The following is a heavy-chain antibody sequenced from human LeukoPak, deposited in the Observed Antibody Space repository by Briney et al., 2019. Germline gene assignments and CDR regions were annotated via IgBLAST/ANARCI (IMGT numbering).Heavy chain of an antibody. CDR2: LYTSGST. J-gene: IGHJ3*01. CDR1: GGSINNDF. CDR3: DYGGSPHV. D-gene: IGHD3-10*01. Sequence: SETLSLTCTVSGGSINNDFLTWVRQPAGKALEWIGRLYTSGSTTHNTSLESRVTMSLDTSMPQFSLKLKSVTATDTAVYYSDYGGSPHVWGEGTMVTVPS. V-gene: IGHV4-4*07.